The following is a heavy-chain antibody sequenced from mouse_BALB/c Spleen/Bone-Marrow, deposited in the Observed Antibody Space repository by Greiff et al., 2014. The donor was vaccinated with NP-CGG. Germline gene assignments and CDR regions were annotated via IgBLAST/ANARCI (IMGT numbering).Heavy chain of an antibody. CDR2: IYPDNGGI. Sequence: EVQLQQSGAGLVKPGASGKISCEASGFTFTDYNMHWVRQSPGKRLEWIGYIYPDNGGIDYDETFKSRATITVDNSSNTVFMEISSLRSEDSAVYYCAREGRRYDSFDYWGQGTSVTASS. V-gene: IGHV1S29*02. J-gene: IGHJ2*02. CDR3: AREGRRYDSFDY. D-gene: IGHD1-1*01. CDR1: GFTFTDYN.